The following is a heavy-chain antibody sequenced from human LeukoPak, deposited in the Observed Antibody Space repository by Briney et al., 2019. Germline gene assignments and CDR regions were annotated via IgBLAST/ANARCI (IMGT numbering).Heavy chain of an antibody. V-gene: IGHV3-21*01. CDR2: ISSSSSYI. J-gene: IGHJ4*02. Sequence: GGSLRLSCAASRFTFSSYSMNWVRQAPGKGLEWVSSISSSSSYIYYADSVKGRFTISRDNAKNSLYLQMNSLRAEDTAVYYCARDPAVAGTAFLDYWGQGTLVTVSS. CDR3: ARDPAVAGTAFLDY. CDR1: RFTFSSYS. D-gene: IGHD6-19*01.